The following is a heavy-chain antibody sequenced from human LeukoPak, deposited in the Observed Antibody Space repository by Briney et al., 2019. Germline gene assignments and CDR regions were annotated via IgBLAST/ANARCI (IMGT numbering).Heavy chain of an antibody. Sequence: ASVKVSCKASGYTFISYGISWVRQAPGQGPEWMGWVSAYNGNTSYVQKFQGRVTMTTDTSTRTVYMELRSLRSDDTAVYYCARDLCYGSGIRNFDYWGQGTLVIVSS. CDR2: VSAYNGNT. D-gene: IGHD3-10*01. CDR3: ARDLCYGSGIRNFDY. CDR1: GYTFISYG. V-gene: IGHV1-18*01. J-gene: IGHJ4*02.